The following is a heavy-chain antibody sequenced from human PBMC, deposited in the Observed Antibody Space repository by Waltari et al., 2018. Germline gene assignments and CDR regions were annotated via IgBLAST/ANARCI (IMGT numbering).Heavy chain of an antibody. D-gene: IGHD2-2*01. V-gene: IGHV1-69*12. CDR3: ASYPYQLLRGGFDY. J-gene: IGHJ4*02. CDR2: IIPIFGTA. CDR1: GGTFRSYA. Sequence: QVQLVQSGAEVKKPGSSVKASCKASGGTFRSYAIMWVRQAPGQGLEWMGGIIPIFGTANYAQKVQGRVTITADESTSTAYMELSSLRSEDTAVYYCASYPYQLLRGGFDYWGQGTLVTVSS.